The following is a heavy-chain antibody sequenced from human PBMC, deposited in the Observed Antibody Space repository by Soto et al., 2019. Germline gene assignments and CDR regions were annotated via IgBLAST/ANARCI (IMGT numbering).Heavy chain of an antibody. J-gene: IGHJ6*02. CDR1: GFTFSSYG. V-gene: IGHV3-33*01. CDR3: ARVQGRSSRYDYYYGMDV. CDR2: IWYDGSNK. Sequence: GGSLRLSCAASGFTFSSYGMHWVRQAPGKGLEWVAVIWYDGSNKYYADYVKGRFTISRDNSKNTLYLQMNSLRAEDTAVYYFARVQGRSSRYDYYYGMDVWGQGTTVTVSS. D-gene: IGHD6-13*01.